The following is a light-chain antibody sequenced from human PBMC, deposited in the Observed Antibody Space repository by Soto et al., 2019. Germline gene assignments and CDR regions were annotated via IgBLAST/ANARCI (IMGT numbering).Light chain of an antibody. CDR1: QTISSW. CDR2: KAS. J-gene: IGKJ1*01. V-gene: IGKV1-5*03. Sequence: DIQMTHSPSTLSGSVGDRVTITCRSSQTISSWLAWYQQKPGKAPKLLIYKASTLKSGVPSRFSGSGSGTEFTLTISSLQPDDVATYYCQHYTSYSEAFGQGTKV. CDR3: QHYTSYSEA.